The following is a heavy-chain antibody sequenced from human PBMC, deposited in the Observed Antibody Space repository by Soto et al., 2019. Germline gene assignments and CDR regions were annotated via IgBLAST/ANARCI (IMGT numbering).Heavy chain of an antibody. D-gene: IGHD3-10*01. CDR3: AREDRDYGMDV. J-gene: IGHJ6*01. Sequence: QIQLVQSGAEVKKPGASVKVSCKTSGYSFTADYVHWIRQAPGQGLEWMGWINPNSGVTKYAQKFQARVTMTRDTSITTAYMELSRLRSDDTALFYCAREDRDYGMDVW. CDR2: INPNSGVT. CDR1: GYSFTADY. V-gene: IGHV1-2*02.